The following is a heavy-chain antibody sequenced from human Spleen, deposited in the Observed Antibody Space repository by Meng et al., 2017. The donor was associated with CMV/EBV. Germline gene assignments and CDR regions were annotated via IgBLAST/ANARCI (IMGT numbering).Heavy chain of an antibody. V-gene: IGHV3-21*01. CDR2: ISSSSSFI. CDR1: GFTFSTYS. CDR3: AKDPLGKGGLSWFDP. D-gene: IGHD7-27*01. Sequence: LSLTCAASGFTFSTYSMNWVRQAPGKGLEWVSSISSSSSFIYYADSVKGRFTISRDNAKNSLYLQMNSLRAEDTGVYYCAKDPLGKGGLSWFDPWGQGTLVTVSS. J-gene: IGHJ5*02.